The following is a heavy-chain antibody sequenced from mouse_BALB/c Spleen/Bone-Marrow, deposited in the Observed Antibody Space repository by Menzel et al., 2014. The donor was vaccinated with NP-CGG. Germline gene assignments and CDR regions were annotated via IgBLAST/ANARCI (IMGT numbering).Heavy chain of an antibody. J-gene: IGHJ4*01. CDR1: GYTFTSYW. V-gene: IGHV1-69*02. D-gene: IGHD2-3*01. CDR3: ARALGDGYYYAMDY. CDR2: IDPSDSET. Sequence: VQLQQSGAELVKPGAPVKLSCKASGYTFTSYWMNWVKQRPGRGLEWIGRIDPSDSETLYNQKFKDKATLTVDKSSSTAYIQLSSLTSEDSAVYYCARALGDGYYYAMDYWGQGTSVTVSS.